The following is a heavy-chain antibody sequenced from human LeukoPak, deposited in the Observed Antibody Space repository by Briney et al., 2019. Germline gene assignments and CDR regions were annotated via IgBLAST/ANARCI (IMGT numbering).Heavy chain of an antibody. Sequence: GGSLRLSCAASGFTFSSYGMHWVRQAPGKGLEWVAFIRYDGSNKYYADSVKGRFTISRNNSKNTLYLQMNSLRAEDTAVYYCAKDQVAARSPFDYWGQGTLVTVSS. CDR1: GFTFSSYG. J-gene: IGHJ4*02. D-gene: IGHD6-6*01. V-gene: IGHV3-30*02. CDR3: AKDQVAARSPFDY. CDR2: IRYDGSNK.